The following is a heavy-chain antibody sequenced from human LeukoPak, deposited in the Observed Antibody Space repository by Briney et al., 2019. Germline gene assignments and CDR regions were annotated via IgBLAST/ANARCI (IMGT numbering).Heavy chain of an antibody. J-gene: IGHJ4*02. Sequence: SQTLSLTCTVSGGSISSGDYYWSWIRQPPGKGLEWIGYIYYSGSTYYNPSPKSRVTISVDTSKNQFSLKLSSVTAADTAVYYCARGARAGYNLEPFDYWGQGTLVTISS. CDR1: GGSISSGDYY. CDR2: IYYSGST. V-gene: IGHV4-30-4*01. CDR3: ARGARAGYNLEPFDY. D-gene: IGHD5-24*01.